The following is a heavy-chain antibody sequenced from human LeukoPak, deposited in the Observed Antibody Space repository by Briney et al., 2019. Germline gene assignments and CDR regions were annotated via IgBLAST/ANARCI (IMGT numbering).Heavy chain of an antibody. D-gene: IGHD5-12*01. CDR1: GGSISSSSYY. Sequence: SETLSLTCTVSGGSISSSSYYWGWIRPPPGKGLEWIGSIYYSGSTYYNPSLKSRVTISVDTSKNQFSLKLSSVTAADTAVYYCARHSYDPYYYYYMDVWGKGTTVTVSS. CDR3: ARHSYDPYYYYYMDV. J-gene: IGHJ6*03. CDR2: IYYSGST. V-gene: IGHV4-39*01.